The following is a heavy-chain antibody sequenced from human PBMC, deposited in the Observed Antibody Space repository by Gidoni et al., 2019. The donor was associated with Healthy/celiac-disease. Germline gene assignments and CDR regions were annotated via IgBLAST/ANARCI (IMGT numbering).Heavy chain of an antibody. D-gene: IGHD3-16*02. J-gene: IGHJ4*02. V-gene: IGHV4-34*01. CDR2: INHSGST. Sequence: QVQLQPWGAGLFKPSETLSLTCAVYGGSFIGYYWRWIRQPPGKGLEWIGEINHSGSTNYNPSLKSRVTISVDTSKNQFSLKLSSVTAADTAVYYCARGLRGMPYVWGSYRYYFDYWGQGTLVTVSS. CDR1: GGSFIGYY. CDR3: ARGLRGMPYVWGSYRYYFDY.